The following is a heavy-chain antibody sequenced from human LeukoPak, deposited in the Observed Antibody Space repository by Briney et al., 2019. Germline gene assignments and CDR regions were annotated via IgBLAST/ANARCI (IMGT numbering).Heavy chain of an antibody. CDR1: GFTFSSYA. CDR3: ARDEEADYGDYGASFDY. CDR2: ISGSGGST. D-gene: IGHD4-17*01. J-gene: IGHJ4*02. V-gene: IGHV3-23*01. Sequence: GGSLRLSCAASGFTFSSYAMSWVRQAPGKGLEWVSAISGSGGSTYYADSVKGRFTISRDNSKNSLYLQMNSLRAEDTAVYYCARDEEADYGDYGASFDYWGQGTLVTVSS.